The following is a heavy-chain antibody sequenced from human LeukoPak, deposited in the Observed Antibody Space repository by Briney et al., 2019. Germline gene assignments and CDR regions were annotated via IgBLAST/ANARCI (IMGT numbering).Heavy chain of an antibody. D-gene: IGHD3-3*01. CDR1: GFTVSSNY. V-gene: IGHV3-66*02. CDR2: IYSGGST. J-gene: IGHJ5*02. CDR3: ARDLDYNWFDP. Sequence: PGGSLRLSCAASGFTVSSNYMSWVRQAPGKGLEWVSVIYSGGSTYYADSVKGRFTISRDNSKNTLYLQMNSLRAEDTAVYYCARDLDYNWFDPWGKGTTVTVSS.